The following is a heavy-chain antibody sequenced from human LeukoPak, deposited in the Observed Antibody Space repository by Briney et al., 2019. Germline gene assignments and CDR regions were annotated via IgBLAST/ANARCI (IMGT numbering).Heavy chain of an antibody. CDR1: GYSISSGYY. Sequence: KPSETLSLTCAVSGYSISSGYYWGWIRQPPGKGLEWIGSIYHSGSTYYNPSLKSRVTISVDTSKNQFSLKLSSVTAADTAVYYCVRKRTYYYDSSGYYGFDYWGQGTLVTVSS. D-gene: IGHD3-22*01. CDR3: VRKRTYYYDSSGYYGFDY. J-gene: IGHJ4*02. V-gene: IGHV4-38-2*01. CDR2: IYHSGST.